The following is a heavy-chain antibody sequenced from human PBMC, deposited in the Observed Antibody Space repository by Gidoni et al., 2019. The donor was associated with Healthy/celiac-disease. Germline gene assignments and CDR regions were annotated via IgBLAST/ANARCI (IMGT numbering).Heavy chain of an antibody. CDR2: IGWNSGRI. V-gene: IGHV3-9*01. CDR3: AKDVDNLDSGSFDY. D-gene: IGHD1-26*01. J-gene: IGHJ4*02. Sequence: EVQLVESGGGFVQPGRSLRLSCAASGFTFDDYAMHWVRQAARKGLELVVGIGWNSGRIGDAESVKGRFTISRDKAKNSRYLQMKSLRAEDTALYYCAKDVDNLDSGSFDYWGQGTLVTVSS. CDR1: GFTFDDYA.